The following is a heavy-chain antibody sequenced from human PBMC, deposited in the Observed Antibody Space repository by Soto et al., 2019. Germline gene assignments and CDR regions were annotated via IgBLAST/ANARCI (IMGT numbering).Heavy chain of an antibody. D-gene: IGHD3-22*01. CDR1: GGTFSTNT. V-gene: IGHV1-69*01. Sequence: QVQLVQSGAEVKKPGSSVKVSCKASGGTFSTNTISWVRQAPGQGLEWMGGIMPIFGSANYAQKFQGRVTITADEYTRTVYMELSRLRSEDTAVYYCARQFDSDTSGYYYAYWGQGTLVTVSS. J-gene: IGHJ4*02. CDR3: ARQFDSDTSGYYYAY. CDR2: IMPIFGSA.